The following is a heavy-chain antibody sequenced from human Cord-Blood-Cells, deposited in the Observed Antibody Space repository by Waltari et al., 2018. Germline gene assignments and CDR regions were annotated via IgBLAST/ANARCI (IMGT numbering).Heavy chain of an antibody. J-gene: IGHJ6*02. CDR3: ARDDSVVVPAATYCMDV. CDR1: GGYFSGYY. V-gene: IGHV4-34*01. CDR2: INHSGST. D-gene: IGHD2-2*01. Sequence: QVQLQQWGAGLLKPSETLSLTCAVYGGYFSGYYWSWIRKPPGKGLEWIGEINHSGSTNYNPSLKSRVTISVDTSKNQFSRKLSSVTAADTAVYYCARDDSVVVPAATYCMDVWGQGTTVTVSS.